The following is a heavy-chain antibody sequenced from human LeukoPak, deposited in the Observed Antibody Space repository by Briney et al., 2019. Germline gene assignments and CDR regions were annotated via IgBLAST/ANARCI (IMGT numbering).Heavy chain of an antibody. D-gene: IGHD1-26*01. Sequence: SETLSLTCAVSGYSISSGFYWGWIRQTPGKGLEWIASMFHSGSTYYNPSLKARVAISVDTSKNQFSLKLTSVTAADTAIYYCARDSGTYHTLNSWGQGTLVTVSS. CDR1: GYSISSGFY. J-gene: IGHJ5*02. CDR3: ARDSGTYHTLNS. CDR2: MFHSGST. V-gene: IGHV4-38-2*02.